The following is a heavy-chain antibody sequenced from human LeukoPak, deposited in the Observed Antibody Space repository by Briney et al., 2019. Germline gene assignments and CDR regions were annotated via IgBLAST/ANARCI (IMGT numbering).Heavy chain of an antibody. V-gene: IGHV1-2*06. CDR2: INDKSGDT. D-gene: IGHD2-15*01. CDR3: AREYCSGDVYSAGFDS. J-gene: IGHJ4*02. Sequence: RASVKVSCMAPRYTPTGYFLHWVRPAPGQGADGMGRINDKSGDTNSTQKYQGRVTMTRDTSISTAFMELSSLTSDDTALYYSAREYCSGDVYSAGFDSWGQGTLVTVSS. CDR1: RYTPTGYF.